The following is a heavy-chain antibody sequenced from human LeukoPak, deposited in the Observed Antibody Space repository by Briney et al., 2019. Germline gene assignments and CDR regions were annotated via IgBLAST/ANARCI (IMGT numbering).Heavy chain of an antibody. Sequence: ASVKVSCKASGYTFTSYDINWVRQAIGQGLEWMGWMNPNSGNTGCAQKFQGRVTITRNTSISTAYMELSSLRSEDTAVYYCARVGSGYCTNGVCWGYYYYMDVWGKGTTVTVSS. V-gene: IGHV1-8*03. CDR2: MNPNSGNT. CDR3: ARVGSGYCTNGVCWGYYYYMDV. D-gene: IGHD2-8*01. J-gene: IGHJ6*03. CDR1: GYTFTSYD.